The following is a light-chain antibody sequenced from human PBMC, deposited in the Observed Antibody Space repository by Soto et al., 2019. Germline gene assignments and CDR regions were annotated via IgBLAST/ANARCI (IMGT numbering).Light chain of an antibody. Sequence: EIVLTQSPGTLSLSPGERATLSCRASQSVSSSYLAWYQQKPGQAPRLLIYGASSRATGIPDRFSGSGSGTDFTLTISRLEPEDFAVYYCQQYGSSPSWTFGKGTKV. J-gene: IGKJ1*01. CDR3: QQYGSSPSWT. CDR2: GAS. CDR1: QSVSSSY. V-gene: IGKV3-20*01.